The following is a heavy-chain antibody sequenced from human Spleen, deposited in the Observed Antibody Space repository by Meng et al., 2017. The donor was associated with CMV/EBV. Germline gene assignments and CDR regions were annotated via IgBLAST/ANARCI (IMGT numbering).Heavy chain of an antibody. CDR3: ARVREGYCSSTSCYNWFDP. CDR2: ISSSGSTI. V-gene: IGHV3-48*03. CDR1: GFTFSSYE. J-gene: IGHJ5*02. D-gene: IGHD2-2*01. Sequence: GESLKISCIASGFTFSSYEFNWVRQAPGKGLERISYISSSGSTIYYADSVRGRFTISRDNAKNSVYLQMNSLRAEDTAVYYCARVREGYCSSTSCYNWFDPWGQGTLVTVSS.